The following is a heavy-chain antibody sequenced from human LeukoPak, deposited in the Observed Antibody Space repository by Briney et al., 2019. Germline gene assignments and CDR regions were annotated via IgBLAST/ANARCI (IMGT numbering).Heavy chain of an antibody. J-gene: IGHJ4*02. V-gene: IGHV3-74*01. Sequence: AGGSLRLSCAASGFTFSSNWMHWVRQAPGKGLVWVSRINEDGSTTNYADSVKGRFTISRDNAKNTLYLQMNSLRAGDTAVYYCVRDLGGRSGHWGQGTLVTVSS. CDR2: INEDGSTT. D-gene: IGHD1-26*01. CDR3: VRDLGGRSGH. CDR1: GFTFSSNW.